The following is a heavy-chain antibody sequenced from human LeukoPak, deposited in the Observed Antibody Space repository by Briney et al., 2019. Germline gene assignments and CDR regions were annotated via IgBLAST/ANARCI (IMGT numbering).Heavy chain of an antibody. V-gene: IGHV1-24*01. CDR2: FDPEDGET. J-gene: IGHJ5*02. D-gene: IGHD1-14*01. CDR1: GYTFTSYG. CDR3: ATNPPLKGTGNWFDP. Sequence: ASVTVSFTASGYTFTSYGISWVRQAPGKGLEWVGGFDPEDGETIYAQKFQVRVTMTDDTSTDTAYMELSGMRSEDTAVYYCATNPPLKGTGNWFDPWGQGTLVTVSS.